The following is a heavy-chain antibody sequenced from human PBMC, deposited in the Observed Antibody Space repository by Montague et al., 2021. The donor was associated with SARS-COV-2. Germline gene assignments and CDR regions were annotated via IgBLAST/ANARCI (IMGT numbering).Heavy chain of an antibody. CDR1: GGSFAGSS. Sequence: SETRSLTCSVGGSFAGSSYNWLRQTPGKGLEWIGEIYYSGATDYNPSLKGRVTISADTSKSEFSLELRSVSAADTAIYYCARGTKPYYDLWLWGQGTLVTVSS. CDR2: IYYSGAT. CDR3: ARGTKPYYDLWL. D-gene: IGHD3-3*01. J-gene: IGHJ4*02. V-gene: IGHV4-34*01.